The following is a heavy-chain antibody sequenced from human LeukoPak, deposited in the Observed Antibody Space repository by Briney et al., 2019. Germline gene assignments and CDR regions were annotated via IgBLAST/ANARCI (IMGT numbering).Heavy chain of an antibody. D-gene: IGHD6-13*01. J-gene: IGHJ4*02. CDR3: ATRLTYSSSWYYFDY. V-gene: IGHV4-39*01. CDR2: IYYSGST. Sequence: PSETLSLTCTVSGGSISSSSYYWGWIRQPPGKGLEWIGSIYYSGSTYYNPSLKGRVTISVDTSKNQFSLKLSSVTAADTAVYYCATRLTYSSSWYYFDYWGQGTLVTVSS. CDR1: GGSISSSSYY.